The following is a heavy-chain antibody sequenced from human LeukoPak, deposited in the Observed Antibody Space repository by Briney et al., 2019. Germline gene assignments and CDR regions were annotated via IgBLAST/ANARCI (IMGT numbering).Heavy chain of an antibody. CDR2: INPNSGGT. J-gene: IGHJ3*01. CDR1: GYTFTGYY. CDR3: ARESPDPNLVYAFDV. V-gene: IGHV1-2*02. D-gene: IGHD2/OR15-2a*01. Sequence: GASVKVSCKASGYTFTGYYMHWVRQAPGQGLEWMGWINPNSGGTNYAQKFQGRATMTRDTSISTAYMELSRLRSDDTAVYYCARESPDPNLVYAFDVWGQGTLVTVSS.